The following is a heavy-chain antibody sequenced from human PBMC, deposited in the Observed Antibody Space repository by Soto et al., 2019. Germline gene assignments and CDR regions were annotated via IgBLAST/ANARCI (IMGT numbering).Heavy chain of an antibody. CDR3: ARDPLEVTATYYHSYGLDV. CDR2: INPSGDTT. V-gene: IGHV1-46*01. D-gene: IGHD2-21*02. CDR1: GYTFSNYY. Sequence: ASVKVSCKASGYTFSNYYIHWVRQAPGRGLEWMGIINPSGDTTTYAQRFQGRVTMTTDTSTSTVNMEVSSLRSDDTAVYYCARDPLEVTATYYHSYGLDVWGQGTTVTVAS. J-gene: IGHJ6*02.